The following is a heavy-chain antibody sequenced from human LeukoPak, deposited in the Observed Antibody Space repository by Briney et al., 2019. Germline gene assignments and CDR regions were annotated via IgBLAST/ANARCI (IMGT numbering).Heavy chain of an antibody. J-gene: IGHJ4*02. CDR1: GYSISSGYY. V-gene: IGHV4-38-2*02. D-gene: IGHD6-19*01. CDR3: AAVAGTALFDY. Sequence: SETLSLTCTVSGYSISSGYYWGWIRQPPGKGLEWIGSIYHSGSTYYNPSLKSRVTISVDTSKNQFSLKVTSVAAADTAVYYCAAVAGTALFDYWGQGTLVTVSS. CDR2: IYHSGST.